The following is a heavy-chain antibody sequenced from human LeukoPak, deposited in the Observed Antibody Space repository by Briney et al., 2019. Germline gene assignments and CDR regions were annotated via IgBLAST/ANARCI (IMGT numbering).Heavy chain of an antibody. CDR2: IKQDGGEK. V-gene: IGHV3-7*05. CDR3: ARDHLREGATGASEI. D-gene: IGHD1-26*01. CDR1: RFTFSNYW. Sequence: GGSLRLSCAASRFTFSNYWMSWVRQAPGKGLEWVANIKQDGGEKNYVDSVKDRFTISRDNAKNSLYLQMNSLRVEDTAVYYCARDHLREGATGASEIWGQGTMVTVSS. J-gene: IGHJ3*02.